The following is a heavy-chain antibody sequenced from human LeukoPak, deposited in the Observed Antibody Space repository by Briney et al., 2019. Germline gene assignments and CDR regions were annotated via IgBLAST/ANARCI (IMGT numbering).Heavy chain of an antibody. CDR2: ISSSSSYI. D-gene: IGHD6-13*01. CDR3: ARGGYSSSWYSYSFDY. J-gene: IGHJ4*02. CDR1: GFTFSSYS. Sequence: GGSLRLSCAASGFTFSSYSMNWVRQAPGKGLEWVSSISSSSSYIYYADSVKGRFTISRDNAKNSLHLQMNSLRAEDTAVYYCARGGYSSSWYSYSFDYWGQGTLVTVSS. V-gene: IGHV3-21*01.